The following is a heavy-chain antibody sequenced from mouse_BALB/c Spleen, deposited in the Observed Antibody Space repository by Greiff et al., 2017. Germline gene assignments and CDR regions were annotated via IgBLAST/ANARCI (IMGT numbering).Heavy chain of an antibody. D-gene: IGHD1-1*01. Sequence: VQLQQSGPELVKPGASVKISCKASGYSFTGYYMHWVKQSHVKSLEWIGRINPYNGATSYNQNFKDKASLTVDKSSSTAYMELHSLTSEDSAVYYCARRDYYYGSSYWYFDVWGAGTTVTVSS. CDR2: INPYNGAT. J-gene: IGHJ1*01. CDR1: GYSFTGYY. V-gene: IGHV1-31*01. CDR3: ARRDYYYGSSYWYFDV.